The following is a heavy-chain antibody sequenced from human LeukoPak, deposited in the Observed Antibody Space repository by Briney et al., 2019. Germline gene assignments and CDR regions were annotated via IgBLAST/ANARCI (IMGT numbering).Heavy chain of an antibody. J-gene: IGHJ4*02. CDR2: ISYDGSNK. CDR1: GFTFSSYA. V-gene: IGHV3-30*04. CDR3: ARGFTMGLLGHLDY. Sequence: GGSLRLSCAASGFTFSSYAMHWVRQAPGKGLEWVAVISYDGSNKYYADSVKGRFTISRDNSKNTLYLQMNSLRAEDTAVYYCARGFTMGLLGHLDYWGQGTLVTVSS. D-gene: IGHD3-10*01.